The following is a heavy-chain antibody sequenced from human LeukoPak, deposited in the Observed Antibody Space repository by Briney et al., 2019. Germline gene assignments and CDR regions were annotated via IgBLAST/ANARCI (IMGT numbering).Heavy chain of an antibody. J-gene: IGHJ6*02. CDR2: IYYTGST. CDR3: ARHSPEYNYAMDV. V-gene: IGHV4-59*08. CDR1: GGSISTYY. Sequence: SETLSLTCTVSGGSISTYYWSWIRQPPGKGLEWIASIYYTGSTNYDPSLTSRVTISVDTSKNQFSLKLSSVTAADTAVYYCARHSPEYNYAMDVWGQGTTVTVSS.